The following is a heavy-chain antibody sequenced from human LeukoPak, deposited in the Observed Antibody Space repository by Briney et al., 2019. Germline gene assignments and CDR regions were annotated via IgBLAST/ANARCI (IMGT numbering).Heavy chain of an antibody. Sequence: SETLSLTCAVYGGSFSGYYWSWIRQPPGKGLEWSGEIDHSGSTNYNPSLKSRVTISVDTSKNQFSLKLSSVTAADTAVYYCARAKTQQPERPYYYYYMDVWGKGTTATVSS. CDR2: IDHSGST. CDR3: ARAKTQQPERPYYYYYMDV. J-gene: IGHJ6*03. V-gene: IGHV4-34*01. D-gene: IGHD5-18*01. CDR1: GGSFSGYY.